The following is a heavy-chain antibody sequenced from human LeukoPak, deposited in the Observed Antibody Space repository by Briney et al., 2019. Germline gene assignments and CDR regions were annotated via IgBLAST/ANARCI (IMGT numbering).Heavy chain of an antibody. V-gene: IGHV2-26*01. D-gene: IGHD1-26*01. Sequence: SGPTLVNPTETLTLTCTVSGFSLSNARMGVSWIRQPPGKALEWLAHIFSNDEKSYSTSLKSRLTISKDTSKSQVVLTMTNMDPVDTATYYCARMTSGSLYYYYYMDVWGKGTTVTVSS. CDR3: ARMTSGSLYYYYYMDV. J-gene: IGHJ6*03. CDR2: IFSNDEK. CDR1: GFSLSNARMG.